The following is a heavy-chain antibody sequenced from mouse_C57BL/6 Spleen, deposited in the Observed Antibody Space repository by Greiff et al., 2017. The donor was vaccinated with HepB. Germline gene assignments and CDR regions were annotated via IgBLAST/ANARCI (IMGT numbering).Heavy chain of an antibody. J-gene: IGHJ3*01. CDR1: GYAFSSSW. CDR2: IYPGDGDT. CDR3: AWAWFAY. V-gene: IGHV1-82*01. Sequence: VQLQQSGPELVKPGASVKISCKASGYAFSSSWMNWVKQRPGKGLEWIGRIYPGDGDTNYNGKFKGKATLTADKSSSTAYMQLSSLTSEDSAVYFWAWAWFAYWGQGTLVTVSA.